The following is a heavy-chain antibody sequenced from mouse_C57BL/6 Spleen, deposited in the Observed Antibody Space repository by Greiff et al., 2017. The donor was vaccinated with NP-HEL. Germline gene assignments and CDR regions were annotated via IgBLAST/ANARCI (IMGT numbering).Heavy chain of an antibody. Sequence: QVQLKQSGPELVKPGASVKISCKASGYSFTSYYIHWVKQRPGQGLEWIGWIYPGSGNTKYNEKFKGKATLTADTSSSTAYMQLSSLTSEDSAVYYCARVYYSNYDAMDYWGQGTSVTVSS. D-gene: IGHD2-5*01. CDR2: IYPGSGNT. V-gene: IGHV1-66*01. J-gene: IGHJ4*01. CDR3: ARVYYSNYDAMDY. CDR1: GYSFTSYY.